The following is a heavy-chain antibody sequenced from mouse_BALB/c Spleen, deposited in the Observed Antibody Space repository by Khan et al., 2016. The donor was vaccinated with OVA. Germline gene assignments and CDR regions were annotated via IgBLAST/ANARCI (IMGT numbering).Heavy chain of an antibody. CDR1: GYSITSGYA. J-gene: IGHJ2*01. CDR2: ISYSGVT. CDR3: ARGNYYGYYFDY. V-gene: IGHV3-2*02. D-gene: IGHD1-1*01. Sequence: EVQLVESGPGLVKPSQSLSLTCTVTGYSITSGYAWNWIRQFPGNKLEWMGYISYSGVTSYTPSLKSRISITRDTSKKQFFLQLTSVTTEDTATYYCARGNYYGYYFDYWGQGTTLTVSS.